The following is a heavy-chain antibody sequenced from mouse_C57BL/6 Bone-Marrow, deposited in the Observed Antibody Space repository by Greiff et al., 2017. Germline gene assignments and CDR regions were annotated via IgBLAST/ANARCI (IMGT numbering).Heavy chain of an antibody. CDR1: GFNIKDDY. Sequence: VQLQQSGAELVRPGASVKLSCTASGFNIKDDYMHWVKQRPEQGLEWIGWIDPENGDTEYASKFPGKATIPADTSSTTAYLQLSSLTSEDTAVYYCSTSFITTVVVDYWGQGTTLTVSA. V-gene: IGHV14-4*01. D-gene: IGHD1-1*01. CDR3: STSFITTVVVDY. J-gene: IGHJ2*01. CDR2: IDPENGDT.